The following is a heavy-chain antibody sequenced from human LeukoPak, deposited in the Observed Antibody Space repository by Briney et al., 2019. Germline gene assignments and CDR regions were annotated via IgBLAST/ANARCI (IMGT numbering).Heavy chain of an antibody. CDR3: ARDIRDGYNPQGLFDY. CDR2: ISSSGSTI. Sequence: PGGSLRLSCAASGFTFSDYYMSWIRQAPGKGLEWVSYISSSGSTIYYADPVKGRFTISRDNAKNSLYLQMNSLRAEDTAVYYCARDIRDGYNPQGLFDYWGQGTLVTVSS. CDR1: GFTFSDYY. J-gene: IGHJ4*02. V-gene: IGHV3-11*01. D-gene: IGHD5-24*01.